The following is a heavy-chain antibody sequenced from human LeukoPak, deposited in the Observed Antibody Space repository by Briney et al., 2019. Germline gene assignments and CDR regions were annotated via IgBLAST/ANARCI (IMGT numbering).Heavy chain of an antibody. CDR3: ARAHYNWNEPPFDS. J-gene: IGHJ4*02. Sequence: GGSLRLSCAASGFFFSSYGMHWVRLAPGKGLEWVALIWYDGSNKYYADSVKGRFTISRDNSKNTLSLQMNSLRAEDTAVYYCARAHYNWNEPPFDSWGQGTLVTISS. D-gene: IGHD1-20*01. V-gene: IGHV3-33*01. CDR1: GFFFSSYG. CDR2: IWYDGSNK.